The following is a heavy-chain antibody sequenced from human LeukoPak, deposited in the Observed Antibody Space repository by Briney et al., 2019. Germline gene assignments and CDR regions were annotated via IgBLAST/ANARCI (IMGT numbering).Heavy chain of an antibody. D-gene: IGHD3-3*01. CDR1: GGSISSYY. CDR3: ARCDFWSGYYFDY. J-gene: IGHJ4*02. CDR2: IYYSGST. Sequence: SETLSLTCTVSGGSISSYYWSWIRQPPGKGLEWIGYIYYSGSTNYNPSLKSRVTISVDTSKNQFSLKLSSVTAADTAVYYCARCDFWSGYYFDYWGQGTLVTVSS. V-gene: IGHV4-59*12.